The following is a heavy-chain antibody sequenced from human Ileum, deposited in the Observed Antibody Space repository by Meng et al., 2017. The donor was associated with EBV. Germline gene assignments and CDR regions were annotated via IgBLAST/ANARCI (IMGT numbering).Heavy chain of an antibody. V-gene: IGHV4-4*02. D-gene: IGHD1-7*01. CDR1: GASISSDIW. CDR3: GRDQGRELINH. CDR2: VYHRGDT. J-gene: IGHJ4*02. Sequence: VQLPASGPGLVQPSGTLSLTCTVSGASISSDIWWSWVRQPPGKGLEWIGEVYHRGDTNYNPSLKSRVDISVDKSKNQFYLSLFSVTAADTAVYYCGRDQGRELINHWGQGTLVTVSS.